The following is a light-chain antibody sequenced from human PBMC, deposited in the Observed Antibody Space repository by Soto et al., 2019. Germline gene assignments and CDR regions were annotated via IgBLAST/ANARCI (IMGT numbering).Light chain of an antibody. Sequence: DIPMTQSPSTLSASVGDRVTITCRASQSISSWLAWYQQKPGKAPKLLIYDASSLESGVPSRFSGSGSATEFTLTISSLQPDEFETYYCQQYNNYWTFGQGTRVELK. V-gene: IGKV1-5*01. CDR2: DAS. CDR1: QSISSW. J-gene: IGKJ1*01. CDR3: QQYNNYWT.